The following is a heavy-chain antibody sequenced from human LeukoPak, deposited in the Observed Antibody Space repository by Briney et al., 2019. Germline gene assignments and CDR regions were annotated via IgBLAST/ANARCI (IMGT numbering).Heavy chain of an antibody. CDR3: ARGRASSSWYYFDY. CDR2: ISAYNGNT. Sequence: GASVKVSCKACGYTFTTYGISWVRQARGQGLEWMGWISAYNGNTNYAQKLQGRVTMTADTSTSTAYMELRGLRSDDTAVYYCARGRASSSWYYFDYWGQGTLVTVSS. CDR1: GYTFTTYG. V-gene: IGHV1-18*01. J-gene: IGHJ4*02. D-gene: IGHD6-13*01.